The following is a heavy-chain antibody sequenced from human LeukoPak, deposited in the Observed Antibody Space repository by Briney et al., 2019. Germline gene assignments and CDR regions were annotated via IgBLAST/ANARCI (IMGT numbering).Heavy chain of an antibody. V-gene: IGHV3-7*01. Sequence: PGGSLRLSCAASGFTFSSYWMSWVRQAPGKGLEWVANIKQDGSEKYYVDSVEGRFTISRGNAKNSLYLQMNSLRAEDTAVYYCARVQDDFWSGKADCWGQGTLVTVSS. CDR3: ARVQDDFWSGKADC. CDR1: GFTFSSYW. CDR2: IKQDGSEK. D-gene: IGHD3-3*01. J-gene: IGHJ4*02.